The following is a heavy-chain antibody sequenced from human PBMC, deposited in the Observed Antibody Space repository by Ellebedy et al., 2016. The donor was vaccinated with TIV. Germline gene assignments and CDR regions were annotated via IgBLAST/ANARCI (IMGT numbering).Heavy chain of an antibody. Sequence: MPSETLSLTCTVPGYSINSGYYWAWSRQHPGKGLEWIGGIYQSGSTFYNPSLKSRVTISVDTSKNQFSLKLTSVTAADTAVYYCSRGVFDEFYLVNSYFDFWGPGTLVTVSS. J-gene: IGHJ4*02. CDR1: GYSINSGYY. V-gene: IGHV4-38-2*02. CDR2: IYQSGST. CDR3: SRGVFDEFYLVNSYFDF. D-gene: IGHD3-9*01.